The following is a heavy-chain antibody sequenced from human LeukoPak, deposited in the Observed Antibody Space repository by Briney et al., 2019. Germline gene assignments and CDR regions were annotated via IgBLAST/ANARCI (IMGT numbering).Heavy chain of an antibody. CDR2: INHSGST. V-gene: IGHV4-34*01. D-gene: IGHD3-9*01. CDR1: GGSFSGYY. Sequence: PSETLSLTCAVSGGSFSGYYWSWIRQPPGKGLEWIGEINHSGSTNYNPSLKSRVTISVDTSKNQFSLKLSSVTAADTAVYYCARGRNSYYDILTGYYRMGGFDYWGQGTLVTVSS. J-gene: IGHJ4*02. CDR3: ARGRNSYYDILTGYYRMGGFDY.